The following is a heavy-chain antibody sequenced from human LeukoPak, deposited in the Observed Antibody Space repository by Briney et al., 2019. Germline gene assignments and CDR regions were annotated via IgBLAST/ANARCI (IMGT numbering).Heavy chain of an antibody. D-gene: IGHD3-9*01. J-gene: IGHJ4*02. Sequence: PSETLSLTCAVYGGSFSGYYWTCIRQPPGKGLEWIGEINHSGSTNYNPSLKSRVTISVDTSKNQFSLKLSSVTAADTAVYYCARVGPYFDWLFPPTYYFDYWGQGTLVTVSS. CDR2: INHSGST. V-gene: IGHV4-34*01. CDR3: ARVGPYFDWLFPPTYYFDY. CDR1: GGSFSGYY.